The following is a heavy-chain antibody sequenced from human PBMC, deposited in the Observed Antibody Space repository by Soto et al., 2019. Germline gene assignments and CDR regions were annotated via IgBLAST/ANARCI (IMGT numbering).Heavy chain of an antibody. CDR1: GDSITSGDNY. J-gene: IGHJ4*02. CDR2: IYHSGHT. Sequence: SETLSVTYAVSGDSITSGDNYWSWIRQPPGKGLEWIGYIYHSGHTYYNPSLKSRLTISVDTSNNHFSLKLSSVTAADTAVYFCARTYWSGWGRCLFASWGQGALVTVSS. V-gene: IGHV4-30-4*01. CDR3: ARTYWSGWGRCLFAS. D-gene: IGHD3-3*01.